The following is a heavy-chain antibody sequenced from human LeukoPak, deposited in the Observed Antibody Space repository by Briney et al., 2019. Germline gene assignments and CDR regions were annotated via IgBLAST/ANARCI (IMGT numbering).Heavy chain of an antibody. J-gene: IGHJ4*02. CDR3: ARAGADGGYYDSSGYYLPHYFDY. V-gene: IGHV3-53*01. CDR1: GFTVSSNY. CDR2: IYSGGST. D-gene: IGHD3-22*01. Sequence: GGSLRLSCAASGFTVSSNYMSWVRQAPGRGLEWVSVIYSGGSTYYADSVKGRFTISGDNSKNTLYLQMNSLRAEDTAVYYCARAGADGGYYDSSGYYLPHYFDYWGQGTLVTVSS.